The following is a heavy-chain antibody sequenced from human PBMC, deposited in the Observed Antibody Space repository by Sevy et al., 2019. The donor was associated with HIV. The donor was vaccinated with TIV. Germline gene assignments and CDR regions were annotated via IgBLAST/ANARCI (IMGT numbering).Heavy chain of an antibody. CDR1: GFTVSSNY. CDR2: IYSGGST. V-gene: IGHV3-53*01. D-gene: IGHD6-13*01. CDR3: ARDLRVAAASGGMDV. J-gene: IGHJ6*02. Sequence: GGSLRLSCAASGFTVSSNYMTWVRQAPGKGLEWVSIIYSGGSTYYADSVKGRFTISRDNSKNTLYLQMNSLRAEDTAVYYCARDLRVAAASGGMDVWGQGTTVTVSS.